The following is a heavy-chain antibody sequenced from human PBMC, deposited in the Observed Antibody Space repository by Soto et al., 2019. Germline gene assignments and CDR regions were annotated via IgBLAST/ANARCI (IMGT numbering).Heavy chain of an antibody. Sequence: LGESLKISCKGSGYSFTSYWISWVRQMPGKGLEWMGIIYPGDSDTRYSPSFQGQVTISADKSISTAYLQWSSLKASDAAMYYCARAAEDNYGSGYYFDYWGQGTLVTVSS. CDR2: IYPGDSDT. CDR3: ARAAEDNYGSGYYFDY. D-gene: IGHD3-10*01. J-gene: IGHJ4*02. V-gene: IGHV5-51*01. CDR1: GYSFTSYW.